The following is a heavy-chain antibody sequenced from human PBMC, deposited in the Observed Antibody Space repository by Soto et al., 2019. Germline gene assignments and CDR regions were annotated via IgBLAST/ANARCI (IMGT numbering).Heavy chain of an antibody. J-gene: IGHJ4*02. D-gene: IGHD2-2*01. CDR2: INHSGST. CDR1: GGSFSGYY. CDR3: ERLRRPSCRCLDY. Sequence: QVQLQQWGAGLLKPSETLSLTCAVYGGSFSGYYWSWIRQPPGKGLEWIGEINHSGSTNYNPSLKCRVTIPVDTSKNQLSLKLSSVTAADTAVYYWERLRRPSCRCLDYWGQGTLVPVSS. V-gene: IGHV4-34*01.